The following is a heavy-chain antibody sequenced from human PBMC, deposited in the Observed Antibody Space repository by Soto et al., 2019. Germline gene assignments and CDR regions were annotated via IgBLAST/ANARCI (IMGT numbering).Heavy chain of an antibody. CDR3: ARETRGQAREFDY. V-gene: IGHV1-69*01. CDR1: GGTFSSYA. CDR2: IIPIFGTA. Sequence: QVQLVQSGAEVKKPGSSVKVSCKASGGTFSSYAISWVRQAPGQGLEWMGGIIPIFGTANYTQKFQGRVTITADESRGTAYMQRSSLRSEDTAVYYCARETRGQAREFDYWGPGTLVTVSS. J-gene: IGHJ4*02.